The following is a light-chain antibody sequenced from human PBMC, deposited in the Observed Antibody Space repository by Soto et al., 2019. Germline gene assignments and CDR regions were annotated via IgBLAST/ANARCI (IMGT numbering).Light chain of an antibody. CDR1: QRISNW. J-gene: IGKJ2*01. CDR3: QQYNTYSPYT. V-gene: IGKV1-5*03. CDR2: EAS. Sequence: DIQMTQSPSTLSASVGDRVTITCRASQRISNWLAWYQQKPGKAPKLLIYEASSLESGVPSRFRGSGSGTEFTLTISSLQPGDFATYYCQQYNTYSPYTFGQGTKLEIK.